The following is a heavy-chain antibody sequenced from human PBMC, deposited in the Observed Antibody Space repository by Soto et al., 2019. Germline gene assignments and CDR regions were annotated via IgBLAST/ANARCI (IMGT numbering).Heavy chain of an antibody. V-gene: IGHV1-2*02. CDR2: INPNSGGT. CDR1: GYTFTDYY. J-gene: IGHJ3*02. D-gene: IGHD6-19*01. Sequence: ASVKVSCKASGYTFTDYYMHCVRQAPGQGLEWMGWINPNSGGTNYAQKFQGRVTMTRDTSISTAYMELSRLRSDDTAVYYCARDRGYSSGAFDIWGQGTMVTVSS. CDR3: ARDRGYSSGAFDI.